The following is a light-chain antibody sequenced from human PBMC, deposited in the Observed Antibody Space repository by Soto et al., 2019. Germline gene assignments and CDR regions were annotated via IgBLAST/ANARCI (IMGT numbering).Light chain of an antibody. CDR3: SSYAGRVV. CDR1: SSDVGSYNL. Sequence: QSALTQPASVSGSPGQSITISCTGTSSDVGSYNLVSWYQQHPGKAPKLMIYEGTNRPSGVSNRFSGSKSGNTASLTISGLQSEDEAHYYCSSYAGRVVFGGGTKLTVL. J-gene: IGLJ2*01. CDR2: EGT. V-gene: IGLV2-23*01.